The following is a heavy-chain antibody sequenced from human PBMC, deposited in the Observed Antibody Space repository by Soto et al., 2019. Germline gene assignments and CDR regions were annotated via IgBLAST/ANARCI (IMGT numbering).Heavy chain of an antibody. CDR3: ASDGAYQLLVYGMDV. CDR1: GFTFSSYG. Sequence: QVQLVESGGGVVQPGRSLRLSCAASGFTFSSYGMHWVRQAPGKGLEWVAVIWYDGSNKYYADSVKGRFTIYRDNSKNTLYLQMNNLTPEVTAVYYCASDGAYQLLVYGMDVWGQGTAFTVS. CDR2: IWYDGSNK. D-gene: IGHD2-2*01. J-gene: IGHJ6*02. V-gene: IGHV3-33*01.